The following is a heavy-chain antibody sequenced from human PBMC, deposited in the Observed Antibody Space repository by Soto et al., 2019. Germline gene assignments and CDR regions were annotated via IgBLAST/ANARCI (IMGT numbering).Heavy chain of an antibody. CDR3: ARCSGHSEYYFDY. D-gene: IGHD3-10*02. CDR1: GGTFSSYA. CDR2: IISIFGKA. Sequence: VQLVQSGAEVKKPGSSVKVSCKASGGTFSSYAISWFRQAPGQGREWIGGIISIFGKANYAKKFQRRVTITADESTSTAYMELSSLRSEDRVVYYCARCSGHSEYYFDYWGQGTLVTVSS. V-gene: IGHV1-69*01. J-gene: IGHJ4*02.